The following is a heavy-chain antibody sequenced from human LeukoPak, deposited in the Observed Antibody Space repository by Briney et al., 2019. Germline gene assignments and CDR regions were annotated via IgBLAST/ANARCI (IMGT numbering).Heavy chain of an antibody. Sequence: ASETLSLTCTVSGDSTSSGDYYWSWIRQPPGKGLEWIGNIDNTGNTYYNPSLKGRATISEDTSKNQFSLKLSSVTAADTAVYYCARDLPDDYGDSSDYWGQGTLVTVSS. J-gene: IGHJ4*02. V-gene: IGHV4-30-4*01. CDR1: GDSTSSGDYY. CDR3: ARDLPDDYGDSSDY. CDR2: IDNTGNT. D-gene: IGHD4-17*01.